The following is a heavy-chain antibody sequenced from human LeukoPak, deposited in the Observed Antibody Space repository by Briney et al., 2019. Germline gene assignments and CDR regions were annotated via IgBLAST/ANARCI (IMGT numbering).Heavy chain of an antibody. Sequence: GGSLRLSCAASGFTFSSYSMNWVRQAPGKGLEWVSSISSSSSYIYYADSVKGRFTISRDNVKNSLYLQMNSLRAEDTAVYYCARRGTYSSSWYGPGYYYYMDVWGKGTTVTVSS. J-gene: IGHJ6*03. V-gene: IGHV3-21*01. D-gene: IGHD6-13*01. CDR3: ARRGTYSSSWYGPGYYYYMDV. CDR1: GFTFSSYS. CDR2: ISSSSSYI.